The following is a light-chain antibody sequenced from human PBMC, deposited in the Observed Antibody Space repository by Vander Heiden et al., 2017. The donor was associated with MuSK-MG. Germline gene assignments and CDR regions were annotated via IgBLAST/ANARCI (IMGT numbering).Light chain of an antibody. CDR1: QSISSW. CDR2: DAS. J-gene: IGKJ1*01. V-gene: IGKV1-5*01. CDR3: QQDNNFPWT. Sequence: DLQMTQSPSTLSASVGDRVTITSRASQSISSWLAWYQQKPGKAPKLLIYDASSVESGVPSRFSGSGFGTEFTLTISSLQPDDFAAYYCQQDNNFPWTFGQGTKVEIK.